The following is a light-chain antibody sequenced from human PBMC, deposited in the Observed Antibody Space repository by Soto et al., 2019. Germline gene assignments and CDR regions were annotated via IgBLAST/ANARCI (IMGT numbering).Light chain of an antibody. CDR3: SSYTSSSTYVV. V-gene: IGLV2-14*01. CDR1: SSDVGGFNY. CDR2: DVS. J-gene: IGLJ2*01. Sequence: QPVLTQPASVSGSPGQSITISCTGTSSDVGGFNYVSWYQQHPGKAPKLMIYDVSNRPSGVSNRFSGSKSGHTASLTISGLQAEDEADYYCSSYTSSSTYVVFGGGTKLTVL.